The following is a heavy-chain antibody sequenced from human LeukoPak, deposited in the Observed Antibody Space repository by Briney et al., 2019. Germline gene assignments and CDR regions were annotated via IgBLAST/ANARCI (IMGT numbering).Heavy chain of an antibody. CDR1: GFTFDDYG. Sequence: GGSLRLSCAASGFTFDDYGMSWVRQAPGKGLEWVSGINWNGGSTGYADPVKGRFTISRDNAKNSLYLQMNSLRAEDTALYYCARVYPYYYDSSGYSEAGYFDYWGQGTLVTVSS. CDR2: INWNGGST. V-gene: IGHV3-20*04. D-gene: IGHD3-22*01. J-gene: IGHJ4*02. CDR3: ARVYPYYYDSSGYSEAGYFDY.